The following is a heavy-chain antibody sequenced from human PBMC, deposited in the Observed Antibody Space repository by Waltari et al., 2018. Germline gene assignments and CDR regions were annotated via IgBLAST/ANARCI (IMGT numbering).Heavy chain of an antibody. J-gene: IGHJ4*02. CDR1: GGSFSGYY. CDR2: INHTGST. Sequence: QVQLQQWGAGLLKPSETLSLTCAVYGGSFSGYYWSWIRQPPGQGLEWMGEINHTGSTNYNPALKSRVTISVDTSKNQFSLKLSSVTAADTAVYYCASESRIAARALARWGQGTLVTVSS. V-gene: IGHV4-34*01. CDR3: ASESRIAARALAR. D-gene: IGHD6-6*01.